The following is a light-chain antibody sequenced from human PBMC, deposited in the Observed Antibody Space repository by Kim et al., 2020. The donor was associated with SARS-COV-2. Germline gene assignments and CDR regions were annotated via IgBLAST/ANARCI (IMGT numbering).Light chain of an antibody. V-gene: IGKV1-39*01. CDR2: AAS. CDR3: QQSYSTPRT. CDR1: QSISSY. Sequence: SACRGDRVTITCRASQSISSYLNWYPQKPGKAPKLLIYAASSLQSGVPSRFSGSGSGTDFTLNISSLQPEDFATYYCQQSYSTPRTLGQGTKREI. J-gene: IGKJ2*01.